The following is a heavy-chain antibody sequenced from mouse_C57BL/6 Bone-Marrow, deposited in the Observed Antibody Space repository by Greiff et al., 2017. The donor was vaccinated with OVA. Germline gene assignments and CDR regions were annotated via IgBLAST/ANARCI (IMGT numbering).Heavy chain of an antibody. D-gene: IGHD1-1*01. CDR2: IDPSDSYT. J-gene: IGHJ2*01. CDR1: GYTFTSYW. CDR3: AREGTYYGSSLDY. Sequence: QVHVKQPGAELVKPGASVKLSCKASGYTFTSYWMQWVKQRPGQGLEWIGEIDPSDSYTNYNQKFKGKATLTVDTSSSTAYMQLSSLTSEDSAVYYCAREGTYYGSSLDYWGQGTTLTVSS. V-gene: IGHV1-50*01.